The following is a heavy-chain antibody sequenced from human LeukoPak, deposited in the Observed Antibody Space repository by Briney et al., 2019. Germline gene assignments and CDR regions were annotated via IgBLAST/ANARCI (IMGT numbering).Heavy chain of an antibody. CDR3: AREYSSWFDY. CDR2: INSDGRTI. V-gene: IGHV3-74*01. Sequence: QPGGSLTLSCAASGFTFSSYWMHWVRQAPGKGLVWVSRINSDGRTITYADSVRGRFTISRDNAKNTLYLQMNSLRAEDTAVYYCAREYSSWFDYWGQGTLVSVSS. D-gene: IGHD6-6*01. CDR1: GFTFSSYW. J-gene: IGHJ4*02.